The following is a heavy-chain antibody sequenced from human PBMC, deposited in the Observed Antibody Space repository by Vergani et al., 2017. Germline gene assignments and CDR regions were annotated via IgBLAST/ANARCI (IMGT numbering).Heavy chain of an antibody. Sequence: QVQLQQWGAGLLKPSETLSLTCAVYGGSFSGYYWSWIRQPPGKGLEWIGEINHSGSTNYNPSLKSRVTISVDTSKNQFSLKLSSVTAADTAVYYCARDPGYDLVDYWGQGTLVTVSS. CDR1: GGSFSGYY. CDR2: INHSGST. J-gene: IGHJ4*02. CDR3: ARDPGYDLVDY. D-gene: IGHD3-16*01. V-gene: IGHV4-34*01.